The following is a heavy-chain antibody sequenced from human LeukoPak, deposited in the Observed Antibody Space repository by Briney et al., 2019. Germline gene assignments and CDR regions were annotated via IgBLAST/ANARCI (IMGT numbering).Heavy chain of an antibody. CDR2: IYSGGST. Sequence: PGGSLRLSCAASGFTVSSNYMSWVRQAPGKGLEWVSVIYSGGSTYYADSVKGRFTISRDNSKNTLYLQMNSLRAEDTAVYCCAKDARKAFDIWGQGTMVTVSS. V-gene: IGHV3-66*01. J-gene: IGHJ3*02. CDR3: AKDARKAFDI. CDR1: GFTVSSNY.